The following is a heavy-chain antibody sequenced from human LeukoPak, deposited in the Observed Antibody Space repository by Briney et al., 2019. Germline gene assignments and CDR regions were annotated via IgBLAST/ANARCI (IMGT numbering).Heavy chain of an antibody. CDR3: ARWYYYETSGLYYGSFDN. Sequence: PGGSLRLSCAASGFTFSSYDIHWVRQATGKGLEWVSGIGTAGEIYYPGSVKGRFTISRENAKNSLYLQMNSLRAEDTAVYYCARWYYYETSGLYYGSFDNWGQGTLVTVSS. CDR2: IGTAGEI. D-gene: IGHD3-22*01. V-gene: IGHV3-13*01. J-gene: IGHJ5*02. CDR1: GFTFSSYD.